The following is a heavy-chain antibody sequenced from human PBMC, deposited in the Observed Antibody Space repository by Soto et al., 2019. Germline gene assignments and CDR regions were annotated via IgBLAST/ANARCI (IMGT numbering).Heavy chain of an antibody. J-gene: IGHJ6*02. Sequence: QVHLAESGGGVVQPGGSLRLSCAVCGFVFRNDGMHWVRLAPGKGLEWVAAISYLGTEEHYADSVKGRLKVSRDDSADTLYLQMNILGVEETAVYYCAKDIIVPGALAGMDAWGPATTVIVSS. CDR2: ISYLGTEE. CDR3: AKDIIVPGALAGMDA. V-gene: IGHV3-30*18. CDR1: GFVFRNDG. D-gene: IGHD3-22*01.